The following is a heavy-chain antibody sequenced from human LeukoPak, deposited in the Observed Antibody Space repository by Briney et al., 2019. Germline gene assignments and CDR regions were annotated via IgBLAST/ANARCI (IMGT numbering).Heavy chain of an antibody. CDR1: GYTLTELS. V-gene: IGHV1-24*01. CDR2: FDPEDGET. D-gene: IGHD2-2*01. J-gene: IGHJ4*02. CDR3: ATDPRPARYCSSTSCSRGDY. Sequence: ASVKVSCKVSGYTLTELSMHWVRQAPGKGLEWMGGFDPEDGETIYAQKFQGRVTMTEDTSTDTAYMELSSLRSEDTAVYYCATDPRPARYCSSTSCSRGDYWGQGTLVTVSS.